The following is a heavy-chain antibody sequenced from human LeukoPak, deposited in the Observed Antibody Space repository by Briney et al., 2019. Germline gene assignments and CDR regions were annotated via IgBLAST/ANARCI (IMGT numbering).Heavy chain of an antibody. Sequence: KPSETLSLTCTVSGGSTNSFYCSCIRQPAGKGLEWIGRIYTSGSTNYNPSLKSRVTMSVDTSKNQFSLKLSSVTDADTAVAYCARDEKWLSLGYYYYMDVWGKGTTVTVSS. D-gene: IGHD3-22*01. J-gene: IGHJ6*03. V-gene: IGHV4-4*07. CDR2: IYTSGST. CDR3: ARDEKWLSLGYYYYMDV. CDR1: GGSTNSFY.